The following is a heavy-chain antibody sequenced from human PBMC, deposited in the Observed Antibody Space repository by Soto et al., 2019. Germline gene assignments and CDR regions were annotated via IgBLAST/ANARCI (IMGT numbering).Heavy chain of an antibody. Sequence: QVQLQESGPGLVKPSETLSLTCTVSGGSVSSGSYYWSWIRQPPGKGLEWIGYIYYSGSTNYNPSLKSRVTISVDTSKNQFSLKLSSVTAADTAVYYCARAWYYDFWSGYSVGWYFDLWGRGTLVTVSS. CDR2: IYYSGST. CDR3: ARAWYYDFWSGYSVGWYFDL. CDR1: GGSVSSGSYY. J-gene: IGHJ2*01. D-gene: IGHD3-3*01. V-gene: IGHV4-61*01.